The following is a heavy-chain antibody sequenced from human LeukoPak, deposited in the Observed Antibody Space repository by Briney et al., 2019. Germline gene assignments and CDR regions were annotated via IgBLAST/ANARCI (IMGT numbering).Heavy chain of an antibody. Sequence: GGSLRLYCAAFGLTFRSYAMSSARQAPRPGLDWVSAICGICGSPNYADSVKGRFTIARDNTKNALYLQMSSLRAEDTAVYYGAKDSGEFDYWGQEALVTVSS. CDR2: ICGICGSP. CDR1: GLTFRSYA. CDR3: AKDSGEFDY. D-gene: IGHD3-10*01. V-gene: IGHV3-23*01. J-gene: IGHJ4*02.